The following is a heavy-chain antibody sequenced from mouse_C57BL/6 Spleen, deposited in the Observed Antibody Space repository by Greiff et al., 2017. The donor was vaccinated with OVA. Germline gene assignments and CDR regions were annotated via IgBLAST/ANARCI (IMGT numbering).Heavy chain of an antibody. CDR1: GYTFTDYN. V-gene: IGHV1-18*01. Sequence: EVQLQQSGPELVKPGASVKIPCKASGYTFTDYNMDWVKQSHGKSLEWIGDINPNNGGTIYNQKFKGKATLTVDKSSSTAYMELRRLTSEATAVYYCAINSITTVVATGYFDYWSQGTTLTVSS. J-gene: IGHJ2*01. CDR3: AINSITTVVATGYFDY. D-gene: IGHD1-1*01. CDR2: INPNNGGT.